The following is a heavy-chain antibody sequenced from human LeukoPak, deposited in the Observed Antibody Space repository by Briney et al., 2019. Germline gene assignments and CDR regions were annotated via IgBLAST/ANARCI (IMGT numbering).Heavy chain of an antibody. V-gene: IGHV3-15*01. CDR2: VRRQSDAGTM. CDR3: GGRRV. Sequence: GGSLRLSCAASGFTFNTYTIHWVRQAPGKGLEWVGRVRRQSDAGTMDYAAHVEGRFTISRDDSKNIVYLDMNSLKTEDTAVYYCGGRRVWGNGTVVTVSS. J-gene: IGHJ6*04. D-gene: IGHD3-16*01. CDR1: GFTFNTYT.